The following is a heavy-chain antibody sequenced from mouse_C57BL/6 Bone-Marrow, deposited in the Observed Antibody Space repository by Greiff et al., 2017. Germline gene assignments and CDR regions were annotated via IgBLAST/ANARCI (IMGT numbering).Heavy chain of an antibody. J-gene: IGHJ2*01. CDR2: ISDGGSYT. D-gene: IGHD1-1*01. CDR1: GFTFSSYA. V-gene: IGHV5-4*01. Sequence: EVQRVESGGGLVKPGGSLKLSCAASGFTFSSYAMSWVRQTPEKRLEWVATISDGGSYTYYPDNVKGRFTISRDNAKNNLYLQMSHLKSEDTAMYYCARDPLITTVVPDYCDYWGQGTTLTVSS. CDR3: ARDPLITTVVPDYCDY.